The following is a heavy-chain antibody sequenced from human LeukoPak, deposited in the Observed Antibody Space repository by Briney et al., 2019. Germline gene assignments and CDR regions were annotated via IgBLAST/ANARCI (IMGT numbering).Heavy chain of an antibody. CDR3: AKDHSNYDIFQTSFDY. J-gene: IGHJ4*02. Sequence: GGSLRLSCAASGFTFSSYGMHWVRQAPGKGLEWVAFIRYDGSNKYYADFVKGRFTISRDNSKNTLYLQMNSLRAEDTAVYYCAKDHSNYDIFQTSFDYWGQRTLVTVSS. D-gene: IGHD3-9*01. CDR2: IRYDGSNK. CDR1: GFTFSSYG. V-gene: IGHV3-30*02.